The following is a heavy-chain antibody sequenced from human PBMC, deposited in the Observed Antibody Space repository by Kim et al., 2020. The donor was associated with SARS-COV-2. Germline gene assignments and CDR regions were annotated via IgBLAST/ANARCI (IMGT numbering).Heavy chain of an antibody. CDR2: K. CDR3: AHSSRFRGANY. D-gene: IGHD3-10*01. V-gene: IGHV2-5*01. J-gene: IGHJ4*02. Sequence: KRYSPSLKSRLTITKDTSKNQVVLTMTNMDPVDTATYYCAHSSRFRGANYWGQGTLVTVSS.